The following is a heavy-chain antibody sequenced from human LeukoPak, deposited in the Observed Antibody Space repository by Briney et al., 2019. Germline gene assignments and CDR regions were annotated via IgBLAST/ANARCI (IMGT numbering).Heavy chain of an antibody. J-gene: IGHJ4*02. CDR3: ARVGGSYYDY. D-gene: IGHD1-26*01. V-gene: IGHV3-21*01. Sequence: GGSLRLSCAASGSTFSSYSMNWVRQAPGKGLEWVSSISSSSSYIYYADSVKGRFTISRDNAKNSLYLQMNSLRAEDTAVYYCARVGGSYYDYWGQGTLVTVSS. CDR2: ISSSSSYI. CDR1: GSTFSSYS.